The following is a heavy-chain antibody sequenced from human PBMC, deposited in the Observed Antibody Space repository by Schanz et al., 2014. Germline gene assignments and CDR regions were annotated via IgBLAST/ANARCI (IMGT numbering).Heavy chain of an antibody. Sequence: EVLLVDSGGGLVQPGGSLRLSCGASGFTFSAHAMSWVRQAPGKGPEWVANIKQDGSEKYYVDSVQGRFTISRDNAKNSLYLQMNSLRAEDTAVYYCARDGYNAYDLKRGDYWGQGTQVAVSS. CDR3: ARDGYNAYDLKRGDY. CDR1: GFTFSAHA. J-gene: IGHJ4*02. CDR2: IKQDGSEK. D-gene: IGHD5-12*01. V-gene: IGHV3-7*01.